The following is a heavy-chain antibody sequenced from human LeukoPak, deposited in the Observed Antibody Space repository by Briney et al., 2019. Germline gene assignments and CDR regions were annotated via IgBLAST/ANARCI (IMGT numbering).Heavy chain of an antibody. V-gene: IGHV1-69*05. CDR1: GGTFSSYA. Sequence: ASVKVSCKASGGTFSSYAISWVRQAPGQGLEWMGGIIPIFGTANYAQKFQGRVTITTDESTSTAYMELSSLRSEDTAVYYCARGPSLGWLLAGWGQGTLVTVSS. D-gene: IGHD3-3*02. J-gene: IGHJ4*02. CDR2: IIPIFGTA. CDR3: ARGPSLGWLLAG.